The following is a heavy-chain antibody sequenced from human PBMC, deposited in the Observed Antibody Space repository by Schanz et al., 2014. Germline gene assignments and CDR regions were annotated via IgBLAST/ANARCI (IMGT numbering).Heavy chain of an antibody. CDR3: ARIGGSVFDY. D-gene: IGHD3-10*01. J-gene: IGHJ4*02. CDR1: GFTFSSYW. CDR2: IKSDGSST. Sequence: EVQLVESGGGLVQPGGSLRLSCAASGFTFSSYWMHWVRQVPGKGLVWVSRIKSDGSSTSYADSVKGRFTMSRDNAKNSVFLQMNSLRAEDTAVYYCARIGGSVFDYWAQGTLVTVSS. V-gene: IGHV3-74*01.